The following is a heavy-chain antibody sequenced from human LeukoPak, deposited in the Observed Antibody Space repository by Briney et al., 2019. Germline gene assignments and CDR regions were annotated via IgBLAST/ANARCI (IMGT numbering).Heavy chain of an antibody. V-gene: IGHV3-48*03. Sequence: GGSLRLSCAASGFTFSSYEMNWVRQAPGKGLEWVSYISSSGSTIYYADSVKGRFTISRDNAKNSLYLQMNSLRAEDTAVYYCARGLGSGSYSSDYWGQGTLATVSS. CDR2: ISSSGSTI. D-gene: IGHD3-10*01. J-gene: IGHJ4*02. CDR3: ARGLGSGSYSSDY. CDR1: GFTFSSYE.